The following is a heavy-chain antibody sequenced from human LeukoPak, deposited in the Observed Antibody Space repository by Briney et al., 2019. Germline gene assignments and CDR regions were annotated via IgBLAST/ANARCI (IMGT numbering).Heavy chain of an antibody. Sequence: GGSLRLSCAVSGFTFSNYWMTWVRQAPGKGPEWVANIKHDGSEKYYVDSVKVRFTISRDNAKNSLYLQMNSLRAEDTAVYYCARYAGANAFDIWGQGTMVTVSS. CDR2: IKHDGSEK. J-gene: IGHJ3*02. CDR3: ARYAGANAFDI. V-gene: IGHV3-7*04. CDR1: GFTFSNYW. D-gene: IGHD2-2*01.